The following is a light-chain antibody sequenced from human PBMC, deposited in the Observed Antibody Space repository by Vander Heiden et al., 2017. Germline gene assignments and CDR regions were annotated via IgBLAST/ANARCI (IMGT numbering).Light chain of an antibody. CDR2: GQN. J-gene: IGLJ1*01. Sequence: SSELTQDPAVSVALGQTVRITCQGDSLRTSYATRYQQKPGQAPMVVIYGQNYRRSGIPDRCSGACSGNAASLTITGAQAEDEADDYCRYRDSNENRQDYVFGPGTRVTVI. V-gene: IGLV3-19*01. CDR1: SLRTSY. CDR3: RYRDSNENRQDYV.